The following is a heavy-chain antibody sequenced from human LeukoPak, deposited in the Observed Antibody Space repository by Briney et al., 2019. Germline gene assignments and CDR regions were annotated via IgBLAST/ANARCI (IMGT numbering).Heavy chain of an antibody. CDR3: GRDIGFDTFDI. CDR2: IKKDGRVK. D-gene: IGHD3-9*01. J-gene: IGHJ3*02. CDR1: GFTFGNYW. Sequence: GGSLRLSCTVSGFTFGNYWMVWVRQAPGKGLEWVTHIKKDGRVKNYVDSVKGRFTISRDNAENSLYLQMNSLRAEDTAVYYCGRDIGFDTFDIWGQGTMVTVSS. V-gene: IGHV3-7*01.